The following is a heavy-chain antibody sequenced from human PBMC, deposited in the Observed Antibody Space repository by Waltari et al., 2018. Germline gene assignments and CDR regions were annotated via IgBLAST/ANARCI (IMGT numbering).Heavy chain of an antibody. Sequence: EGQLVESGGGLVQPGGSLRLSCAASGINVRNHWRPWVRQAPGKGLGWISGISSDGAEKDYGASVQGRFVISRDNARDTLYLQMNNLRAEDTALYYCARLEAEQWLGVYWGPGTLVTVSS. D-gene: IGHD6-19*01. V-gene: IGHV3-74*01. J-gene: IGHJ4*02. CDR2: ISSDGAEK. CDR1: GINVRNHW. CDR3: ARLEAEQWLGVY.